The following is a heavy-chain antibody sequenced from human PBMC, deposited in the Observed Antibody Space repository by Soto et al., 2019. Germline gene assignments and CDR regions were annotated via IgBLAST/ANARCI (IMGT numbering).Heavy chain of an antibody. V-gene: IGHV3-23*01. J-gene: IGHJ4*02. CDR2: ITGSGGGA. CDR3: AREIRVAGRRNYFDY. CDR1: GFTFSIYG. D-gene: IGHD6-19*01. Sequence: EVQLLESGGDLVQPGGSLRLSCAASGFTFSIYGMTWVRQAPGKGLEWVSYITGSGGGAYYADSVKGRFTISRDNSKSTLYLQMYSLRDDDRAIYYCAREIRVAGRRNYFDYWGQGTLVTVS.